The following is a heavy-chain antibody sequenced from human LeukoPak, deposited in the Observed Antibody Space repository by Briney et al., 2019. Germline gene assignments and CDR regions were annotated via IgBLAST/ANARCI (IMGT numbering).Heavy chain of an antibody. CDR1: GFSFSSYA. CDR2: ISSNGGST. CDR3: AGGSKYAYDY. D-gene: IGHD3-16*01. Sequence: HPGGSLRLSCAASGFSFSSYAMHWVRQAPGKVLEQVSVISSNGGSTFYANSVKGRLTISRDHAKSTLYLQMGSLRVEDLALYYCAGGSKYAYDYWGQGTLVTVSS. J-gene: IGHJ4*02. V-gene: IGHV3-64*01.